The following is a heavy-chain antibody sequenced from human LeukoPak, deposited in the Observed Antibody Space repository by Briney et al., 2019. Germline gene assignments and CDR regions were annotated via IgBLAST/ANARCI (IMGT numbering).Heavy chain of an antibody. D-gene: IGHD5-18*01. CDR1: GFSFSRYS. CDR3: AKDDSYGYRRAAFDI. V-gene: IGHV3-23*01. J-gene: IGHJ3*02. Sequence: GESLRLSCAASGFSFSRYSMSWVRQAPGKGLEWVSAISGSGGSTYYADSVKGRFTISRDNSKNTLYLQMNSLRAEDTAVYYCAKDDSYGYRRAAFDIWGQGTMVTVSS. CDR2: ISGSGGST.